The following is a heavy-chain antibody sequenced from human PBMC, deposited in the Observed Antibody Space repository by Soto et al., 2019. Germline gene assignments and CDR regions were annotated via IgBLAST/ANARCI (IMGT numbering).Heavy chain of an antibody. Sequence: ASVKVSCKASGGTFSSYASSWVRQAPGQGLEWMAGIIPIFGTANYAQKFQGRVTITADKSTSTPYMELSSLRSEDTAVYYCAGGPRRPAYISSTRDYWGQGILVTVFS. CDR2: IIPIFGTA. CDR1: GGTFSSYA. V-gene: IGHV1-69*06. CDR3: AGGPRRPAYISSTRDY. D-gene: IGHD6-13*01. J-gene: IGHJ4*02.